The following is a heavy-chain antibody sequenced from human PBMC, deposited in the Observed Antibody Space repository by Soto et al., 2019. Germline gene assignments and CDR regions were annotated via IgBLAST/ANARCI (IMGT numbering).Heavy chain of an antibody. CDR2: INYRGTT. CDR3: ARDAPGEAPY. CDR1: GGSITNGDYY. Sequence: QVQLQESGPGLVRPSQTRSLTCTVSGGSITNGDYYWNGIRQHPGKGLEWIGYINYRGTTFYNPYLKSRVFISVETSKNQFSLNLSSVTAADTAVYFCARDAPGEAPYWGQGTLVTVSS. D-gene: IGHD2-2*01. J-gene: IGHJ4*02. V-gene: IGHV4-31*03.